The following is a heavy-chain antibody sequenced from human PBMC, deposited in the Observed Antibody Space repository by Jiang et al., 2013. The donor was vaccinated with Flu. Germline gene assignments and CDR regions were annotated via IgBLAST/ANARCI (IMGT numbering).Heavy chain of an antibody. J-gene: IGHJ3*02. CDR2: IYYSGST. V-gene: IGHV4-59*01. CDR3: ARDAPSQYAFDI. CDR1: VAPSVVTT. Sequence: GPGLVKPSGRPCPSPALSLVAPSVVTTGAGSGSPPGKGLEWIGYIYYSGSTNYNPSLKSRVTISVDTSKNQFSLKLSSVTAADTAVYYCARDAPSQYAFDIWGQGTMV.